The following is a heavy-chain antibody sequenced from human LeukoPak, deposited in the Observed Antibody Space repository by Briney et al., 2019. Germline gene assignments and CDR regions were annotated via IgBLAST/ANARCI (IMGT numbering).Heavy chain of an antibody. J-gene: IGHJ4*02. V-gene: IGHV3-66*01. CDR3: ARVPNGRTFDY. CDR2: IYSGGST. D-gene: IGHD2-8*01. Sequence: GGSLRLSCEVSRFTFSSYWMTWVRQAPGKGLEWVSVIYSGGSTYYADSVKGRFTISRDNSKNTLYLQMNSLRAEDTAVYYCARVPNGRTFDYWGQGTLVTVSS. CDR1: RFTFSSYW.